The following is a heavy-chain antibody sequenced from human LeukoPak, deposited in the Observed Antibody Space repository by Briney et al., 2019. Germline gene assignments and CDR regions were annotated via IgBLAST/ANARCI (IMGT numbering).Heavy chain of an antibody. CDR2: ISGSGGRT. Sequence: GGSLRLSCAASGLTFSSYAMSGVRQAPGKGLEWVSAISGSGGRTYYAHSVKGRFPISRDNSKNTLYLQMNSLRAEDTAVYYCAKVEVGSSGWYIGHYWGQGTLVTVSS. V-gene: IGHV3-23*01. J-gene: IGHJ4*02. CDR3: AKVEVGSSGWYIGHY. D-gene: IGHD6-19*01. CDR1: GLTFSSYA.